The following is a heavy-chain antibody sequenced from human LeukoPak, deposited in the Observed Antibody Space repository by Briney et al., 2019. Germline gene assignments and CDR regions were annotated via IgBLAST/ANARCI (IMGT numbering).Heavy chain of an antibody. CDR1: GGSFSGYY. D-gene: IGHD2-2*01. CDR2: INHSGST. J-gene: IGHJ2*01. CDR3: ARGPWYCSSTSCLNWYFDL. V-gene: IGHV4-34*01. Sequence: SETLSLTCAVYGGSFSGYYWGWIRQTPGKGLEWIGEINHSGSTNYNPSLKSRVTISVDTSKNQFSLKLSSVTAADTAVYYCARGPWYCSSTSCLNWYFDLWGRGTLVTVSS.